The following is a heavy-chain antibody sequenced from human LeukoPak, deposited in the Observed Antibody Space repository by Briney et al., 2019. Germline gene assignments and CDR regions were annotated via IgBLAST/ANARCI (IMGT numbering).Heavy chain of an antibody. Sequence: GASVKVSCKASGYTFTGYYMHWVRQAPGQGLEWMGWINPNSGGTNYAQKFQGRVTMTRDTSISTAYMELSRLRADDTAVYYCARSPIEQWPGAHYFDYWGQGTLVTVSS. CDR3: ARSPIEQWPGAHYFDY. V-gene: IGHV1-2*02. CDR1: GYTFTGYY. CDR2: INPNSGGT. D-gene: IGHD6-19*01. J-gene: IGHJ4*02.